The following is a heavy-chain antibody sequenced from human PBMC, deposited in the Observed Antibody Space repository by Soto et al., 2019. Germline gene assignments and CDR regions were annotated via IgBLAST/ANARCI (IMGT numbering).Heavy chain of an antibody. Sequence: QVQLVQSGAEVKKPGSTVKVSCKASGGAFSSYAISWERQAPGQGLEWMGGIISIFGTANYAQKFQGRVTITADESTSTAYMELSSLRSEDTAVYYCARVAGTTFWPWFDPWGQGTLVTVSS. J-gene: IGHJ5*02. D-gene: IGHD1-7*01. CDR3: ARVAGTTFWPWFDP. V-gene: IGHV1-69*12. CDR2: IISIFGTA. CDR1: GGAFSSYA.